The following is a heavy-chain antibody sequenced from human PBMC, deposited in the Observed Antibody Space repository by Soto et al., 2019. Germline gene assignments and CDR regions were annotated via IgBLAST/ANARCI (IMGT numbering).Heavy chain of an antibody. Sequence: QVQLVESGGGVVQPGRSLRLSCAASGFTFSSFAIHWVRRAPGKGLEWVAVISYDGSNKFYADSVKGRFTISRDNSKNKMYLQKNSRRTEDTAVYYCTRDKGFGELPSNWFDPWGQGTLVTVSS. CDR3: TRDKGFGELPSNWFDP. CDR1: GFTFSSFA. J-gene: IGHJ5*02. CDR2: ISYDGSNK. D-gene: IGHD3-10*01. V-gene: IGHV3-30-3*01.